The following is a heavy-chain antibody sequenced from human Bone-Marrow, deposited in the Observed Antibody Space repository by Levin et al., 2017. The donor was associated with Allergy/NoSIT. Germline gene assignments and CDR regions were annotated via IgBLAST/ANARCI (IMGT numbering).Heavy chain of an antibody. J-gene: IGHJ4*02. Sequence: SETLSLTCTVSGGSVSSGSYYWSWIRQPPGKGLEWIGYIYYSGSTNYNPSLKSRVTISVDTSKNQFSLKLSSVTASDTAVYYCAREGDSSGYYYDYWGQGTLVTVSS. V-gene: IGHV4-61*01. CDR2: IYYSGST. D-gene: IGHD3-22*01. CDR1: GGSVSSGSYY. CDR3: AREGDSSGYYYDY.